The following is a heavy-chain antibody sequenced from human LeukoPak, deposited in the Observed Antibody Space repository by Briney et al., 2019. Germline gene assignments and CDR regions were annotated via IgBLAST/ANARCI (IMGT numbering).Heavy chain of an antibody. V-gene: IGHV3-20*04. Sequence: GGSLRLSCAASGFTFDDYGMSWVRQAPGKGLEWVSGINWNGGSTGYADSVKGRFTISRDNAKNSLYLQMNSLRVEDTALYYCARDKREGYSYGSSFDYWGQGTLVTVSS. CDR2: INWNGGST. D-gene: IGHD5-18*01. J-gene: IGHJ4*02. CDR3: ARDKREGYSYGSSFDY. CDR1: GFTFDDYG.